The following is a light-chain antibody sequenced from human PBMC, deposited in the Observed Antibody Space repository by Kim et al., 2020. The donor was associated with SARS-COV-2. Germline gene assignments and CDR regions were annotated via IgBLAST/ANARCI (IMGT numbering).Light chain of an antibody. V-gene: IGLV3-1*01. CDR2: QGK. J-gene: IGLJ2*01. CDR1: KLGDKY. Sequence: SYELTQPPSVSVSPGQTASIICSGDKLGDKYASWYQQKPGQSPVVVIYQGKNRPSGIPERFSGSSSGNTATLTISETQAMDEADYYCQAWDSNTVGFGGG. CDR3: QAWDSNTVG.